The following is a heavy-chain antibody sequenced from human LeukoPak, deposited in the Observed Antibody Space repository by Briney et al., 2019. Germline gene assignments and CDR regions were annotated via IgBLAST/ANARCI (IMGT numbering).Heavy chain of an antibody. CDR3: ARDPRPGIAVAFDY. V-gene: IGHV3-7*01. CDR1: GFTFRSYW. J-gene: IGHJ4*02. D-gene: IGHD1-26*01. CDR2: IKQDGSEK. Sequence: PGGSLRLSCAASGFTFRSYWMNWVRQAPGKGLEWVANIKQDGSEKYYVDSVKGRFTISRDNAKNSLYLQMNSLRAEDTAVYYCARDPRPGIAVAFDYWGQGTLVTVSS.